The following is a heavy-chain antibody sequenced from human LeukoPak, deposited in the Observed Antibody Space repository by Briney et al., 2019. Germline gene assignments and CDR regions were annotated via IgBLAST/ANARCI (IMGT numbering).Heavy chain of an antibody. CDR1: GGSISSYY. J-gene: IGHJ3*02. D-gene: IGHD4-23*01. CDR2: IYYSGST. V-gene: IGHV4-59*01. Sequence: PSETLCLTCTVSGGSISSYYGSWIRQPPGKGLEWIGYIYYSGSTNYNPSLKSRVTISVDTSKNQFSLKLSSVTAAGTAVYYCARWRGGNEAFDIWGQGTMVTVSS. CDR3: ARWRGGNEAFDI.